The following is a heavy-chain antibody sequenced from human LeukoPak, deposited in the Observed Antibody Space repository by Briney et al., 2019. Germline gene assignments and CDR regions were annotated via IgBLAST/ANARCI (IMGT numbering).Heavy chain of an antibody. CDR1: GGTFSSYA. J-gene: IGHJ4*02. Sequence: SVKVSCKASGGTFSSYAISWVRQAPGQGLEWMGGIIPIFGTANYAQKFQGRVTITADESTITAYMELSSLRSEDTAVYYCARVIEVRGVILGALDYWGQGTLVTVSS. V-gene: IGHV1-69*01. D-gene: IGHD3-10*01. CDR2: IIPIFGTA. CDR3: ARVIEVRGVILGALDY.